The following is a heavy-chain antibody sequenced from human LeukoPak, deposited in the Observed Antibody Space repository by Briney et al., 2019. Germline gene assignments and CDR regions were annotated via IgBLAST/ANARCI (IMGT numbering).Heavy chain of an antibody. J-gene: IGHJ6*02. CDR3: AFMVRGIYGMDV. Sequence: ASVKASCKASGYTFTSYDINWVRQATGQGLEWMGWMNPNSGNTGYAQKFQGRVTMTRNTSISTAYMELSSLRSEDTAVYYCAFMVRGIYGMDVWGQGTTVTVSS. CDR2: MNPNSGNT. D-gene: IGHD3-10*01. V-gene: IGHV1-8*01. CDR1: GYTFTSYD.